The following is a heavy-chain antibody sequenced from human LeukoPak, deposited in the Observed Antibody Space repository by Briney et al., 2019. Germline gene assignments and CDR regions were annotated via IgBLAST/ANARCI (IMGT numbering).Heavy chain of an antibody. CDR1: GGTFSSYA. D-gene: IGHD3-9*01. J-gene: IGHJ4*02. V-gene: IGHV1-18*01. CDR2: ISAYNGNT. CDR3: AREVLTHGRSDY. Sequence: GASVKVSCKASGGTFSSYAIDWVRQAPGQGLEWMGWISAYNGNTNYAQKLQGRVTMTTDTSTSTAYMELRSLRSDDTAVYYCAREVLTHGRSDYWGQGTLVTVSS.